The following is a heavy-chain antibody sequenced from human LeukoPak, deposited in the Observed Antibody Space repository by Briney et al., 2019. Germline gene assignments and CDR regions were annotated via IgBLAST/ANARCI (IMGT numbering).Heavy chain of an antibody. CDR3: TRDSGYSFDY. D-gene: IGHD1-1*01. V-gene: IGHV3-49*04. Sequence: GGSLRLSCAVSGFTFGDYAMSWVRQAPGKGLEWVGFIRSNTYGGTTEYVASVKGRFTVSRDDSKSIAYLQMNSLKTEDTAVYYCTRDSGYSFDYWGQGTLVTVSS. J-gene: IGHJ4*02. CDR2: IRSNTYGGTT. CDR1: GFTFGDYA.